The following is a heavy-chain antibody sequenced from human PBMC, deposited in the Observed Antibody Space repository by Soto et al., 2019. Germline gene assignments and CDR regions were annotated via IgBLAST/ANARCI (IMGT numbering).Heavy chain of an antibody. CDR2: IYSSGSA. CDR1: RASIYTYS. V-gene: IGHV4-4*07. D-gene: IGHD2-2*01. CDR3: ARGPPEYCSSTSCYFRGWFDP. J-gene: IGHJ5*02. Sequence: SETLSLTCTVSRASIYTYSWTWIRQPAGKGLQWIGHIYSSGSANYSPSLKSRVSMSVDSSKNQISLKLSSVTAADTAVYYCARGPPEYCSSTSCYFRGWFDPWGQGTLVTVSS.